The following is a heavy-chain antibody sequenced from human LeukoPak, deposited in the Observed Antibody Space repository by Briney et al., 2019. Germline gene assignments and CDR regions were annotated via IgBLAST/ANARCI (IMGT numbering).Heavy chain of an antibody. Sequence: ASVKVSCKASGYTFTVYYMHWVRQAPGHGLEWMGWINPNSGGTNYAQKFQGRVTMTSDTSISTAYMELSRLRSDGTAVYYCARGDTIFDAGSLDYWGQGTLVTVSS. D-gene: IGHD3-3*01. J-gene: IGHJ4*02. CDR1: GYTFTVYY. V-gene: IGHV1-2*02. CDR2: INPNSGGT. CDR3: ARGDTIFDAGSLDY.